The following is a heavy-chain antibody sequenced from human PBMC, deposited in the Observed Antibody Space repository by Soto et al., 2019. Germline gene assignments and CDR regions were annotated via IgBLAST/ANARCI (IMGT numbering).Heavy chain of an antibody. Sequence: SENLSLTCTVPGGSISSYYWTWIRQPPGKGLEWIGYIYYSGSTNYNPSLKSRVTISVDTSKNQFSLKLSSVTAADTAVYYCARRYGWAFDFWGQGSMDTVS. D-gene: IGHD3-16*01. CDR1: GGSISSYY. CDR3: ARRYGWAFDF. CDR2: IYYSGST. V-gene: IGHV4-59*08. J-gene: IGHJ3*01.